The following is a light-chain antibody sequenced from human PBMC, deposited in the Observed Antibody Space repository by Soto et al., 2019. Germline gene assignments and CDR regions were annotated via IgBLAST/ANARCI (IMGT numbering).Light chain of an antibody. CDR2: EGT. CDR3: CSFAGNSLPFV. V-gene: IGLV2-23*01. Sequence: QSPLTQPASACASPGQSVTISCTGTSIDVWGYNLVSWYQQRPGKAPKLLIYEGTKRPSGVSIRFYGSRSGKKASLTISGLQAEDVADYYCCSFAGNSLPFVFGSGTTVTVL. CDR1: SIDVWGYNL. J-gene: IGLJ1*01.